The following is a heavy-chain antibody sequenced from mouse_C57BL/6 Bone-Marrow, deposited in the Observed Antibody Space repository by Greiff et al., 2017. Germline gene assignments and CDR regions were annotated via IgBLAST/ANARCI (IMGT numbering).Heavy chain of an antibody. D-gene: IGHD4-1*02. CDR1: GYTFTSYW. CDR2: IDPSDSYT. CDR3: ASTGFAY. Sequence: VQLQQPGAELVRPGTSVKLSCKASGYTFTSYWMHWVKQRPGQGLEWIGVIDPSDSYTNYNQKFKGKATLTVDTSSSTASMQLSSLTSEDSAVYYCASTGFAYWGQGTLVTVSA. V-gene: IGHV1-59*01. J-gene: IGHJ3*01.